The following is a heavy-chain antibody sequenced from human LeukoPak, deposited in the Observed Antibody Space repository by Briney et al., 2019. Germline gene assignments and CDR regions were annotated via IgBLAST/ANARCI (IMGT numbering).Heavy chain of an antibody. Sequence: GGSQRLSCAASGFTFSSYSMNWVRQAPGKGLEWVSSISSSSSYIYYADSVKGRFTISRDNAKNSLYLQMNSLRAEDTAVYYCASAGYDSRDYWGQGTLVTVSS. J-gene: IGHJ4*02. CDR1: GFTFSSYS. V-gene: IGHV3-21*01. CDR2: ISSSSSYI. D-gene: IGHD5-12*01. CDR3: ASAGYDSRDY.